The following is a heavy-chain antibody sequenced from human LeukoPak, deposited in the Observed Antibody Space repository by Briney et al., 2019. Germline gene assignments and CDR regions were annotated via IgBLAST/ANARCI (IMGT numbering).Heavy chain of an antibody. Sequence: PGGSLRLSCAASGFTFSSYSMNWVRQAPGKGLEWVSSISSSSGYIYYADSVKGRFTISRDNAKNSLYLQMNSLRAEDTAVYYCARDRGNYYFDYWGQGTLVTVSS. CDR1: GFTFSSYS. D-gene: IGHD1-1*01. CDR2: ISSSSGYI. V-gene: IGHV3-21*01. J-gene: IGHJ4*02. CDR3: ARDRGNYYFDY.